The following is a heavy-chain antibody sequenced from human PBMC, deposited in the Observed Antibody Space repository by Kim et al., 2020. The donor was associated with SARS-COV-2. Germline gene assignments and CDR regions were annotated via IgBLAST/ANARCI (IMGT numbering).Heavy chain of an antibody. J-gene: IGHJ4*02. D-gene: IGHD3-22*01. CDR1: GFSFSDYF. V-gene: IGHV1-2*06. CDR2: INPDRDGP. Sequence: ASVKVSCRTSGFSFSDYFMHWVRQAPGQGLEWMGRINPDRDGPNYAQKFQGRVTMTWDTSSRTAYMELSRLTSDDTAVYYCATNPYHYDSSGYYLFYWGQGSLVTVSS. CDR3: ATNPYHYDSSGYYLFY.